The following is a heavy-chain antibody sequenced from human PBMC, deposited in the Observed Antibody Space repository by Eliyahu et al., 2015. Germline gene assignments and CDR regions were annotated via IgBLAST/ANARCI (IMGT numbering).Heavy chain of an antibody. CDR1: XGSISVSSYY. V-gene: IGHV4-39*01. CDR2: GYYTGST. J-gene: IGHJ4*02. CDR3: ASQPYSSGCNDY. D-gene: IGHD6-19*01. Sequence: QLQLQESGPGLVKPSETLSLICTVSXGSISVSSYYWGWIRQPPGKGVGGIGTGYYTGSTYYKPSLKSRVTISVDTSKNQFSLQLSSVTAADTALYYCASQPYSSGCNDYWGQGTLVTVSS.